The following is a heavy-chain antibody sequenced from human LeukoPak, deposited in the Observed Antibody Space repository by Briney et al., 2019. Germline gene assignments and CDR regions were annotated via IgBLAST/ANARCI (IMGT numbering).Heavy chain of an antibody. CDR1: GYTFTSYD. V-gene: IGHV1-8*01. Sequence: ASVKVPCKASGYTFTSYDINWVRQATGQGLEWMGWMNPNSGNTGYAQKFQGRVTMTRNTSISTAYMELSSLRSEDTAVYYCARPNSVLRFLEWPKGGYYYYYMDVWGKGTTVTVSS. CDR3: ARPNSVLRFLEWPKGGYYYYYMDV. D-gene: IGHD3-3*01. J-gene: IGHJ6*03. CDR2: MNPNSGNT.